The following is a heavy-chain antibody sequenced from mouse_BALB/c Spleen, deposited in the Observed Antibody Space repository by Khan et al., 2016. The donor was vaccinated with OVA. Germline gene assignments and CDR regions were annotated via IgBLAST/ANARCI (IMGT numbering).Heavy chain of an antibody. V-gene: IGHV1S81*02. D-gene: IGHD1-1*01. CDR3: ARIKKIVATYFDD. CDR1: GYTFTSYW. J-gene: IGHJ2*01. CDR2: TNPTNGRT. Sequence: QVQLQQPGAELVKAGASVKMSCKASGYTFTSYWMHWVKQRLGQGLEWFAETNPTNGRTYYNEKFKSKATLTVDKSSSTAYMLLSGPTFEDSAVHYCARIKKIVATYFDDWGQGTTLTVSS.